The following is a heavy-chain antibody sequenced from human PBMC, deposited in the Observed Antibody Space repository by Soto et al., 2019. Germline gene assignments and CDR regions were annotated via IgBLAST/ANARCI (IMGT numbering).Heavy chain of an antibody. Sequence: GGSLRLSCTASGFTFGDYAMSWFRQAPGKGLEWVGFIRSKAYGGTTEYAASVKGRFTISRDDSKSIAYLQMNSLKTEDTAVYYCTRAGYGSGSYPHFGYYMDVWGKGTTVTVSS. D-gene: IGHD3-10*01. CDR3: TRAGYGSGSYPHFGYYMDV. J-gene: IGHJ6*03. V-gene: IGHV3-49*03. CDR2: IRSKAYGGTT. CDR1: GFTFGDYA.